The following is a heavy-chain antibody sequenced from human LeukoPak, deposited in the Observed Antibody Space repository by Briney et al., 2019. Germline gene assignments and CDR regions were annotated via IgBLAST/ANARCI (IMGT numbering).Heavy chain of an antibody. J-gene: IGHJ4*02. D-gene: IGHD2-15*01. Sequence: SQTLSLTCTVSGGSISSGDYYCNWIRQPPGKGLEWIGYIYYSGSTYYNPSLKSRVTISVDTSKNQFSPKLSSVTAADTAVYYCARTALLIDYWGQGTLVTVSS. CDR3: ARTALLIDY. CDR2: IYYSGST. V-gene: IGHV4-30-4*08. CDR1: GGSISSGDYY.